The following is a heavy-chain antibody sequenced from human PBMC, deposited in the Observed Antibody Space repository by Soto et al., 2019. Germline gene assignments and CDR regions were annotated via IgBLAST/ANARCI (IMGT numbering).Heavy chain of an antibody. CDR2: IYYSGST. J-gene: IGHJ3*02. D-gene: IGHD1-26*01. V-gene: IGHV4-31*03. CDR3: ARDAKWEPTRAFDI. Sequence: PSETLSLTCTVSGGSISSGGYYWSWIRQHPGKGLEWIGYIYYSGSTYYNPSLKSRVTISVDTSKNQFSLKLSSVTAADTAVYYCARDAKWEPTRAFDIWGQGTMVTVSS. CDR1: GGSISSGGYY.